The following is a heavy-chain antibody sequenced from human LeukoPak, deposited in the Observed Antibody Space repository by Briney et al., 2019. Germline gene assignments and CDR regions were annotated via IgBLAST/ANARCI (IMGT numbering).Heavy chain of an antibody. CDR3: ARVLGWAGFDY. V-gene: IGHV4-4*07. CDR1: GGSISSFY. D-gene: IGHD6-19*01. Sequence: SETLSLTCTVSGGSISSFYWSWFRQPAGKGLEWIGRIYSGGSTNYNPSLKSRLTMSVDTSKNQFSLRLSSVTAADTAVYYCARVLGWAGFDYWGQGTLVTVS. J-gene: IGHJ4*02. CDR2: IYSGGST.